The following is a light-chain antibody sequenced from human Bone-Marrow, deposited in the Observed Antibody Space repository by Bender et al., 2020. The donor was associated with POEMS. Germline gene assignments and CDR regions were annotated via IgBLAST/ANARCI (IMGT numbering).Light chain of an antibody. J-gene: IGLJ2*01. Sequence: QSALTQPASVSGSPGQSITISCTGTSTNFGSYSLVSWYQQHPGKGPKLIIYEGTKRPSGVSSRFSASRSDKTASLTISGLQAEDEADYYCGSYAGSYTYVLFGGGTKLTVL. V-gene: IGLV2-23*01. CDR2: EGT. CDR3: GSYAGSYTYVL. CDR1: STNFGSYSL.